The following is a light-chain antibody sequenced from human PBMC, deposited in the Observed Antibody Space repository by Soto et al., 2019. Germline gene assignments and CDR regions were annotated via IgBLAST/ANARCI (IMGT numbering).Light chain of an antibody. CDR1: QSIHSY. V-gene: IGKV1-39*01. CDR2: AAS. Sequence: DIPMTQSPSSLSASVGDRVAITCRASQSIHSYVNWYQQKPGKAPKILIYAASSLQSGVPPRFSGSASGRDFTLIISSLQPEDFATYFCQQSYSAPLTFGGGTKVDIK. J-gene: IGKJ4*01. CDR3: QQSYSAPLT.